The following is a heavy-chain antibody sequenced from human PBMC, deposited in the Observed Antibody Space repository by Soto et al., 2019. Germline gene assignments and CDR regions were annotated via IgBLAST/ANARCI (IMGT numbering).Heavy chain of an antibody. D-gene: IGHD2-8*01. CDR1: GFTFSSYA. CDR3: AKGNGEPWYYIDY. CDR2: ISGSGGST. Sequence: EVQLLESGGGLVQPGGSLRLSCAASGFTFSSYAMSWVRQAPGKGLEWVSIISGSGGSTYYADSVKGRFTISRDTSKNPLSLQMTPLSAEDTGLYSCAKGNGEPWYYIDYRCPGPLVT. J-gene: IGHJ4*02. V-gene: IGHV3-23*01.